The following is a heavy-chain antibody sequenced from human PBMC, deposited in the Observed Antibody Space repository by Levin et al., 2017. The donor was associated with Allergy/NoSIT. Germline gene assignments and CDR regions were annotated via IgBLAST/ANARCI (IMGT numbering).Heavy chain of an antibody. J-gene: IGHJ3*02. CDR2: LSSSFLPP. V-gene: IGHV3-30*18. CDR1: GFTFSSYG. CDR3: AKDVYGSGWYPLGNDAFEM. Sequence: SLLLSCAASGFTFSSYGMHWVRQAPGPFLSFFSFLSSSFLPPFYADSVKGRFTISRDNSKNTLDLQMNSLRAEDTAVYYCAKDVYGSGWYPLGNDAFEMWRQGTHFSVSS. D-gene: IGHD6-19*01.